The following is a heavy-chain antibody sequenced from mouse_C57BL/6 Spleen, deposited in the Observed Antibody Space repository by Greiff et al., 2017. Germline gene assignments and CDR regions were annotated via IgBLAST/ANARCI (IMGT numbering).Heavy chain of an antibody. CDR2: IYPGDGDT. CDR3: ARPSSGSWFAY. CDR1: GYAFSSSW. Sequence: QVQLKESGPEPVKPGASVKISCKASGYAFSSSWMNWVKQRPGKGLEWIGRIYPGDGDTNYNGKFKGKATLTADKSSSTAYMQLSSLTSEDSAVYFCARPSSGSWFAYWGQGTLVTVSA. J-gene: IGHJ3*01. V-gene: IGHV1-82*01. D-gene: IGHD3-2*02.